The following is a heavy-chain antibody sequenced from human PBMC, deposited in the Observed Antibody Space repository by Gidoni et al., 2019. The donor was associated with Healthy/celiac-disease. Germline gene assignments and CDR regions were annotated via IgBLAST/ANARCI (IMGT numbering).Heavy chain of an antibody. V-gene: IGHV4-34*01. Sequence: QVQLQQWGAGLLKPSETLSLTCAFYGGSFSGYYWSWIRQPPGKGLEGIGEITHSGSTNYNPSLKSRVTRSVDTSKNQCSLKMSSGTAADTAVYYCARSIAAAGQFDYWGQGTLVTVS. CDR3: ARSIAAAGQFDY. D-gene: IGHD6-13*01. CDR1: GGSFSGYY. CDR2: ITHSGST. J-gene: IGHJ4*02.